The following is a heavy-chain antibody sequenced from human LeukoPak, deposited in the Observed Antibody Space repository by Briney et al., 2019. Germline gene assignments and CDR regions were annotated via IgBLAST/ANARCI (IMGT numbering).Heavy chain of an antibody. Sequence: ASVKVSCKASGYTFTGYYMHWVRQAPGQGLEWMGWINPNSGGTNYAQKFQGWVTMTRDTSISTAYMELSRLRSDDTAVYYCARARVLGYFVASRGNYFDYWGQGTLVTVSS. V-gene: IGHV1-2*04. CDR3: ARARVLGYFVASRGNYFDY. CDR1: GYTFTGYY. D-gene: IGHD3-9*01. J-gene: IGHJ4*02. CDR2: INPNSGGT.